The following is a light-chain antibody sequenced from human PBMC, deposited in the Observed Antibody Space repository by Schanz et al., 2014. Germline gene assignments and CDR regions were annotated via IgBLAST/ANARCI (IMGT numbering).Light chain of an antibody. CDR2: GAS. J-gene: IGKJ1*01. CDR1: QSVSSSY. V-gene: IGKV3-20*01. Sequence: EIVLTQSPATLSLSPGERATLSCRASQSVSSSYLAWYQQKPGQAPRLLIYGASSRATGIPDRFSGSGSGTEFTLTISRLEPEDFAVYYCQQYSSSFRTFGQGTRVEIK. CDR3: QQYSSSFRT.